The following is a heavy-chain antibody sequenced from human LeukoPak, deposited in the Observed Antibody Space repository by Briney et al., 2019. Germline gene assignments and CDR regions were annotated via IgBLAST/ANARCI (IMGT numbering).Heavy chain of an antibody. Sequence: SETLSLTCTVSGGSISSSSYYWGWIRQPPGKGLEWIGSIYSSGSTYYNPSLKSRVTISVDTSKNQFSLKLSPVTATDTAVYYCARGPTTVVTGQIDYWGQGTLVTVSS. CDR3: ARGPTTVVTGQIDY. CDR1: GGSISSSSYY. CDR2: IYSSGST. D-gene: IGHD4-23*01. J-gene: IGHJ4*02. V-gene: IGHV4-39*01.